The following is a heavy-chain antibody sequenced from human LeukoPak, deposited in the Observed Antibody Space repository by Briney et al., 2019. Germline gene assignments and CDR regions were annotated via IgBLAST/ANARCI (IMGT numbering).Heavy chain of an antibody. CDR1: GFTFSSYS. Sequence: GGSLRLSCAASGFTFSSYSMNWVRQAPGKVLEWFSSISSSSSYIYYADSVKGRFTISRDNAKNSLYLQMNSLRAEDTAVYYCARGVPKTSYYYYYMDVWGKGTTVTVSS. CDR2: ISSSSSYI. CDR3: ARGVPKTSYYYYYMDV. D-gene: IGHD4-11*01. J-gene: IGHJ6*03. V-gene: IGHV3-21*01.